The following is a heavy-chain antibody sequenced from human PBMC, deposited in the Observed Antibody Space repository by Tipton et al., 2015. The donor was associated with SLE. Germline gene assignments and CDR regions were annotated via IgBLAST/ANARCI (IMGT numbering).Heavy chain of an antibody. V-gene: IGHV4-59*08. CDR3: ARRFRDSYYFDY. Sequence: TLFLTCTVSGVSISDHSWGWIRQPPGKGLEWIGYISYSGRSNYNPSLKSQVTISLDTSKNQVSLKVSSVTAADTAVYYCARRFRDSYYFDYWGQGTLVTVSS. CDR2: ISYSGRS. J-gene: IGHJ4*02. CDR1: GVSISDHS.